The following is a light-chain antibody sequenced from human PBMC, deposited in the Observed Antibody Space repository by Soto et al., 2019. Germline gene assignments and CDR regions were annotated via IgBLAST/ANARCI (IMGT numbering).Light chain of an antibody. CDR3: WLYAGSQNV. V-gene: IGLV2-11*01. Sequence: QSVLTQPRSVSGSPGQSVTISCTGTSSDVGGYNFVSWYQQHPGKAPKLMIYDITKRPSGVPDRFSGSKAGNMASLTTDGLQHDDGAGYSRWLYAGSQNVFGTETELTVL. J-gene: IGLJ1*01. CDR2: DIT. CDR1: SSDVGGYNF.